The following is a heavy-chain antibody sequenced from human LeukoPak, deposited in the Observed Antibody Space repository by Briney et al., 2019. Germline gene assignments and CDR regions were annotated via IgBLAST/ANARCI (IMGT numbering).Heavy chain of an antibody. J-gene: IGHJ5*02. CDR1: GFIFSDYW. CDR3: ARAPKFRLVGVPKGPFDP. V-gene: IGHV3-74*01. CDR2: INPDGSIT. D-gene: IGHD1-26*01. Sequence: GGSLRLSCEASGFIFSDYWMHWVRQAPGKGLMWVSRINPDGSITNYADSVKGRFTISRDDAKNTLYLQMNSLRAEDTAVYYCARAPKFRLVGVPKGPFDPWGQGTLVTVSS.